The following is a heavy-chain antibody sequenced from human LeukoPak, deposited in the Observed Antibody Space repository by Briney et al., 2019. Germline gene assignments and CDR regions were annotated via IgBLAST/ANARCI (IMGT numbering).Heavy chain of an antibody. CDR3: ARDRTYYYDGSGYYLFDP. J-gene: IGHJ5*02. V-gene: IGHV4-4*07. CDR1: GGSLISYY. CDR2: IYTSGST. D-gene: IGHD3-22*01. Sequence: PSETLSLTCTLSGGSLISYYWSWIRQPAGEGLEWIGRIYTSGSTNYNPSLKSRVTMAVDTSKNQFSLKLSSVTAADTAVYYCARDRTYYYDGSGYYLFDPWGQGTLVTVSS.